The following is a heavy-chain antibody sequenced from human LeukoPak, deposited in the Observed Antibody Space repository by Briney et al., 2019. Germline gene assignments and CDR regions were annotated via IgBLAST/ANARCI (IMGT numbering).Heavy chain of an antibody. CDR2: INHSGST. CDR3: ARHVPDCSSTSCYPDWFDP. Sequence: PSETLSLTCAVYGGSFSGYYWSWIRQPPGKGLEWIGEINHSGSTNYNPSLKSRVTISVDTSKNQFSLKLSSVTAADTAVYYCARHVPDCSSTSCYPDWFDPWGQGTLVTVSS. D-gene: IGHD2-2*01. CDR1: GGSFSGYY. J-gene: IGHJ5*02. V-gene: IGHV4-34*01.